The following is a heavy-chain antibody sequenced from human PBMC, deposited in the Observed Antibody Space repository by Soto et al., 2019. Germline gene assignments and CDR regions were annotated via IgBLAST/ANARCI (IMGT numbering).Heavy chain of an antibody. D-gene: IGHD2-21*01. J-gene: IGHJ5*02. CDR1: GFTFTYYD. CDR3: ARELKRLPPFGPGQREDLHS. CDR2: VGYAGDT. Sequence: AGSLRLSSPASGFTFTYYDMHWVRQSTGKGLEWVSAVGYAGDTYSSHSVKVRFTISRENGKDSLFLQMNSLRAGDTAVYYCARELKRLPPFGPGQREDLHSWGPGTIVTVFS. V-gene: IGHV3-13*01.